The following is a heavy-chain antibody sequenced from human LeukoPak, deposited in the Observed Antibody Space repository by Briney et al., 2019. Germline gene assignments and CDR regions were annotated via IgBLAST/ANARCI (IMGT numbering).Heavy chain of an antibody. J-gene: IGHJ4*02. V-gene: IGHV3-23*01. CDR3: AKGSGWYV. CDR1: GFTFSSSS. CDR2: ISRSGGST. D-gene: IGHD6-19*01. Sequence: PGGSLRLSCAASGFTFSSSSMSWVRQAPGKGLEWVSVISRSGGSTDYADSVKGRFTISRDNSKNTLYLQINSLRAEDTAVYYCAKGSGWYVWGQGTLVTVSS.